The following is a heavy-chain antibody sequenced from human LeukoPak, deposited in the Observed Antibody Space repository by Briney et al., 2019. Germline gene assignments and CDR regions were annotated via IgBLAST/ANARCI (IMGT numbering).Heavy chain of an antibody. CDR2: ISSSGSTI. J-gene: IGHJ5*02. Sequence: PGGSLRLSCAASGFTFSDYYMSWIRQAPGKGLEWVSYISSSGSTIYYADSVKGRFTISRDNAKNSLYLQMNSLRAEDTAVYYCARDFSLNRERDYRFDPWGQGTLVTVSS. CDR1: GFTFSDYY. D-gene: IGHD4/OR15-4a*01. CDR3: ARDFSLNRERDYRFDP. V-gene: IGHV3-11*01.